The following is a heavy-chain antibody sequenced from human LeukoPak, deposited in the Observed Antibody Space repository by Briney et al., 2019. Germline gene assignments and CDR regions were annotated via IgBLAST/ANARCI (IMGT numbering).Heavy chain of an antibody. J-gene: IGHJ4*02. CDR2: ISVGARST. Sequence: PGGSLRLSCAPSGFTFSTSGIRSVRPPAGKGLEWVSSISVGARSTSSADTVEGPFTMTRDNSNTTLYLQIKSLRAQPTTVYYCAKSGWLVPGLDYWGQGTLVTVSS. V-gene: IGHV3-23*01. CDR1: GFTFSTSG. CDR3: AKSGWLVPGLDY. D-gene: IGHD6-19*01.